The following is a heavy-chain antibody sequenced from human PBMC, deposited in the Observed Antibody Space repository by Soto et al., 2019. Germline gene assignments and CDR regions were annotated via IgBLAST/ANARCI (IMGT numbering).Heavy chain of an antibody. V-gene: IGHV3-23*01. CDR3: AKDVSYGDPFVY. Sequence: GGSLRLSCAASGFTFSSYAMNWVRQAPGKGLEWVSAISGSGTSTYYADSVEGRFVISRDNSKNTLYLQMTSLRAEDTAVYYCAKDVSYGDPFVYWGQGTLVTVSS. J-gene: IGHJ4*02. CDR1: GFTFSSYA. CDR2: ISGSGTST. D-gene: IGHD4-17*01.